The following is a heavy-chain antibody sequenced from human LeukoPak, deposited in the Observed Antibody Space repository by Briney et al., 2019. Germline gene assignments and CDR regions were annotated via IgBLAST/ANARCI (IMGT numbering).Heavy chain of an antibody. CDR3: ARGGSCSSSSCPVRNWFDP. D-gene: IGHD2-2*01. V-gene: IGHV3-48*01. CDR2: ISSSSSTI. CDR1: GFTFSSYV. J-gene: IGHJ5*02. Sequence: GGSLRLSCAASGFTFSSYVMYWVRQVPGKGLEWVSYISSSSSTIYYADSVKGRFTISRDNAKSSLYLHTNSLRAEDTAVYYCARGGSCSSSSCPVRNWFDPWGQGTLVTVSS.